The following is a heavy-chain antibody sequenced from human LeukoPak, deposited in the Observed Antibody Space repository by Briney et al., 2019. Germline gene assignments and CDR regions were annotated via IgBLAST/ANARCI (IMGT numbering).Heavy chain of an antibody. J-gene: IGHJ5*02. V-gene: IGHV3-21*01. CDR3: ARDYLVVPAAMWWFDP. Sequence: KPGGSLRLSCAASGFTFSSCSMNWVRQAPGKGLEWVSSISSSGSSMFYADSVKGRFTISRDNAKNSLYLQMNSLRAEDTALYYCARDYLVVPAAMWWFDPRGQGTLVTVSS. D-gene: IGHD2-2*01. CDR2: ISSSGSSM. CDR1: GFTFSSCS.